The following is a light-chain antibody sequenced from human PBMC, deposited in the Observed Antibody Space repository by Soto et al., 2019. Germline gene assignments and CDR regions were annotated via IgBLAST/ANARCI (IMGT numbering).Light chain of an antibody. J-gene: IGKJ4*01. CDR3: QEYNSY. Sequence: DIQMTQSPSTLSASVGDRVTITCRTSEAIDNWLAWYQQKPGKAPKLLIYQASSLEGGVPSRFSGSGYGTEFTLTISSLQPDDSANYYCQEYNSYFGGGTRVEIK. V-gene: IGKV1-5*03. CDR2: QAS. CDR1: EAIDNW.